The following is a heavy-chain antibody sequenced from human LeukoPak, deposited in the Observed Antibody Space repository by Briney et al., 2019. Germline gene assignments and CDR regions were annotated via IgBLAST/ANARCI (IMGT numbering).Heavy chain of an antibody. CDR3: AKDQDYYFAFDI. Sequence: GGSLRLSCAASGFTFSSYAMSWVRQAPGKGLEWVSAISGSGGSTYYADSVKGRFTISRDNSKNTVYLQMNSLRAEDTAVYYCAKDQDYYFAFDIWGQGTMVAVSS. D-gene: IGHD3-10*01. CDR2: ISGSGGST. CDR1: GFTFSSYA. J-gene: IGHJ3*02. V-gene: IGHV3-23*01.